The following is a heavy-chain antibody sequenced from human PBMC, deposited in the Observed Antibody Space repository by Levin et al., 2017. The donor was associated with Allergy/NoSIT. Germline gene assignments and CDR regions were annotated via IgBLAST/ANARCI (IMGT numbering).Heavy chain of an antibody. Sequence: GESLKISCAASGFTYTSYAMSWVRQAPGKGLEWVSAISSDSGGSTWYADSVKGRFTISRDNSKNTLYLQLNSLRAEDTAVYYCAKRGCSGGSCYSGLGAFDIWGQGAMVTVSS. CDR3: AKRGCSGGSCYSGLGAFDI. CDR2: ISSDSGGST. CDR1: GFTYTSYA. J-gene: IGHJ3*02. V-gene: IGHV3-23*01. D-gene: IGHD2-15*01.